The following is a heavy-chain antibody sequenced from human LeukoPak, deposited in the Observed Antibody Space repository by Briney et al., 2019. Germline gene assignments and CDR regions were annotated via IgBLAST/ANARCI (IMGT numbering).Heavy chain of an antibody. CDR1: GGSISTSNYY. D-gene: IGHD2-2*01. Sequence: SETLSLTCTVSGGSISTSNYYWGWIRQPPGKGLEWIGNIFYSGSTYYSPSLKSRVTISLDTSRNQFSLKLNSVTAADTAVYYCARGQVVPAAISFYYYYYMDVWGQGTLVTVSS. CDR3: ARGQVVPAAISFYYYYYMDV. J-gene: IGHJ6*03. V-gene: IGHV4-39*07. CDR2: IFYSGST.